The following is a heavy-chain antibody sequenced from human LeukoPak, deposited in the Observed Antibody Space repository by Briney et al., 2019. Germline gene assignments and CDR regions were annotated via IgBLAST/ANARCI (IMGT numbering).Heavy chain of an antibody. D-gene: IGHD1-1*01. CDR2: AYHSGIT. V-gene: IGHV4-59*01. CDR3: ARHGGTFDP. J-gene: IGHJ5*02. CDR1: GDSISSYD. Sequence: PSETLSFTCTVSGDSISSYDWSWLRQPPEKGLEWIGNAYHSGITNYNPSLKSRVTISVDTSDSQFSLRLSSVTAADTAIYYCARHGGTFDPWGQGILVTVSS.